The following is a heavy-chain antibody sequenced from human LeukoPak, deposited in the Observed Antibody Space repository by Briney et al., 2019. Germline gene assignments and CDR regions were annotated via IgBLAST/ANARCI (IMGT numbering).Heavy chain of an antibody. V-gene: IGHV4-34*01. CDR3: ARVPRAPIAAARGMDV. D-gene: IGHD6-13*01. J-gene: IGHJ6*02. Sequence: GSLRLSCAASGFTVSSNYMSWIRQPPGKGLEWIGEINHSGSTNYNPSLKSRVTISVDTSKNQFSLKLSSVTAADTAVYYCARVPRAPIAAARGMDVWGQGTTVTVSS. CDR2: INHSGST. CDR1: GFTVSSNY.